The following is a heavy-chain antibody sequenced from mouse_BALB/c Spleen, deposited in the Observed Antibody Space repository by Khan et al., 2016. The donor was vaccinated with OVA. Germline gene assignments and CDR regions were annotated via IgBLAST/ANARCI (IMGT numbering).Heavy chain of an antibody. CDR1: GLNIKDTY. CDR3: ARMSRK. V-gene: IGHV14-3*02. Sequence: VQLQQSGAELVKSGATVKLSCTASGLNIKDTYMHWLKQWPEQGLEWIGRIDPPNGKSTYDPKFQGRATIPAEPSSNTAYLQFSSLTSEDTTVYYCARMSRKWGQGTTLKVSS. J-gene: IGHJ2*01. CDR2: IDPPNGKS.